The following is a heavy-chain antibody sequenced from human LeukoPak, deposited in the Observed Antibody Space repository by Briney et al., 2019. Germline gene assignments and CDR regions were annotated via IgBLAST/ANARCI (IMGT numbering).Heavy chain of an antibody. CDR2: INPSGGST. Sequence: ASVKVSCKASGYTFTSYYMHWVRQAPGQGLEWMGIINPSGGSTSSAQKFQGRVTVTRDTSTSTVYMELSSLTSEDTAVYYCARGPSARYFDYWGQGTLVTVSS. CDR3: ARGPSARYFDY. V-gene: IGHV1-46*01. J-gene: IGHJ4*02. CDR1: GYTFTSYY.